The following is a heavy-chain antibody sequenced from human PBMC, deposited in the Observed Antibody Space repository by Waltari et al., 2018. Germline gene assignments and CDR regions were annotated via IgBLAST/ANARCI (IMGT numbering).Heavy chain of an antibody. J-gene: IGHJ4*02. Sequence: QLQLQESGPGLVKPSETLSLTCTVSGGSISSSSYYWGWIRQPPGKGLEWIGSIYYSGSTSYNPSIKSRVTISVDTSKNQFSLKLRSVTAADTAVYYCATRLNWGSDYWGQGTLVTVSS. D-gene: IGHD7-27*01. V-gene: IGHV4-39*01. CDR2: IYYSGST. CDR3: ATRLNWGSDY. CDR1: GGSISSSSYY.